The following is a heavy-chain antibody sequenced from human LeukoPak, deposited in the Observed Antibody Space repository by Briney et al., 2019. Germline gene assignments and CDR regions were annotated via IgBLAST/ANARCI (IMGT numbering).Heavy chain of an antibody. J-gene: IGHJ6*03. CDR2: ISWNSGSI. CDR3: AKDSGSSYYYYMDV. Sequence: GGSLRLSCAASGFTFDDYAMHWVREAPGKGLEGVSGISWNSGSIGYADSVKGRFTISRDNAKNSLYLQMNSLRADDTALYYCAKDSGSSYYYYMDVWGKGTTVTVSS. D-gene: IGHD1-26*01. V-gene: IGHV3-9*01. CDR1: GFTFDDYA.